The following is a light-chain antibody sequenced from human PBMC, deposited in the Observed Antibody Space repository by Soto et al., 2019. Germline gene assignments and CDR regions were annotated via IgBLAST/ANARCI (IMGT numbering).Light chain of an antibody. CDR1: QSVSSY. V-gene: IGKV3-11*01. Sequence: EIVLTQSPATLSLSPGERANLSCRASQSVSSYLAWYQQKHGQAPRLLIYDASNRATGIPARFSGSGSGTDFTLTISSLEPEDFAVYYCQQRSNWRTFGQGTKLEIK. CDR2: DAS. CDR3: QQRSNWRT. J-gene: IGKJ2*01.